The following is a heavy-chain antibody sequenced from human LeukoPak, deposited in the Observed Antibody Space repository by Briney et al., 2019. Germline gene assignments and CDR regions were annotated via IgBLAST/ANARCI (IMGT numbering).Heavy chain of an antibody. J-gene: IGHJ1*01. CDR1: GLTFNKSW. Sequence: GGSLRLSCAASGLTFNKSWMHGARQGPGKGREGVSRINNDGSGTSYAGSVKGRFTISRDNAKNTLYLQMNSLRADDTAVYFCARVSGLGMNEYLLHWGQGALVTVSS. D-gene: IGHD3-16*01. CDR3: ARVSGLGMNEYLLH. CDR2: INNDGSGT. V-gene: IGHV3-74*01.